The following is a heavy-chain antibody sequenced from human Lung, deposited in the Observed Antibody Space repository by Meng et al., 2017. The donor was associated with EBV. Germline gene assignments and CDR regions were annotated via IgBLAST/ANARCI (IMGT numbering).Heavy chain of an antibody. D-gene: IGHD6-19*01. V-gene: IGHV3-74*01. J-gene: IGHJ1*01. CDR2: IKSDGSGK. CDR3: AREERYSSGWYVGEYFQH. CDR1: GVTFSSYW. Sequence: SLRLSRAASGVTFSSYWMHWVHQAPGKGLIWVSRIKSDGSGKSYADSVKGRFTISRDNAENTLYLQMNSSRVEDTAVYYCAREERYSSGWYVGEYFQHWGQGTLVTVSS.